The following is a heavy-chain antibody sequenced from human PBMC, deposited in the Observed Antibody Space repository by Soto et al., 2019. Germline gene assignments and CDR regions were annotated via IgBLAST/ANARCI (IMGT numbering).Heavy chain of an antibody. V-gene: IGHV4-31*03. CDR1: GGSISSGGYY. CDR2: IYYSGST. J-gene: IGHJ3*02. CDR3: AGSGPAANDAFDI. Sequence: SETLSLTCTVSGGSISSGGYYWSWIRHHPGKGLEWIGYIYYSGSTYYNPSLKSRVTISVDTSKNQFSLKLSSVTAADTAVYYCAGSGPAANDAFDIWGKGTMVTVS. D-gene: IGHD2-2*01.